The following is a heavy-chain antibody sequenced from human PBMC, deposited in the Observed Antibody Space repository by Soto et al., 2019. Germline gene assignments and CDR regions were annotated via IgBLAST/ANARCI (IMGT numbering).Heavy chain of an antibody. CDR1: GFTFSSYG. Sequence: GGSLRLSCAASGFTFSSYGMHWVRQAPGKGLEWVAVISYDGSNKYYADSVKGRFTISRDNSKNTLYLQMNSLRAEDTAVYYCAKDLATSVLPPDFDYWGQGTLVTVSS. V-gene: IGHV3-30*18. CDR3: AKDLATSVLPPDFDY. CDR2: ISYDGSNK. J-gene: IGHJ4*02.